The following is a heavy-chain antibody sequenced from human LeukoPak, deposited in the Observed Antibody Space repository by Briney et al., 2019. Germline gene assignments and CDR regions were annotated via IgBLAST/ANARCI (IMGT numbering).Heavy chain of an antibody. CDR3: ARGYPHYYDGSGYTHDY. CDR2: INHSGST. CDR1: GGSFSGYY. V-gene: IGHV4-34*01. D-gene: IGHD3-22*01. J-gene: IGHJ4*02. Sequence: SETLSLTCAVYGGSFSGYYWSWIRQPPGKGLEWIGEINHSGSTNYNPSLKSRVTISVDTSKNQFSLKLSSVTAADTAVYYCARGYPHYYDGSGYTHDYWGQGTLVTVSS.